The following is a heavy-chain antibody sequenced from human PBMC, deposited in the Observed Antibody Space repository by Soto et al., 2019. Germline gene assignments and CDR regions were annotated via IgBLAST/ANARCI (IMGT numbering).Heavy chain of an antibody. CDR2: IYYSGST. Sequence: PSETLSLTCTVSGGSVSSGSYYWSWIRQPPGKGLEWIGYIYYSGSTNYNPSLKSRVTISVDTSKNQFSLKLSSVTAADTAVYYCARDGRIQGKLLGMDVWGQGTTVTVSS. J-gene: IGHJ6*02. D-gene: IGHD5-18*01. CDR1: GGSVSSGSYY. V-gene: IGHV4-61*01. CDR3: ARDGRIQGKLLGMDV.